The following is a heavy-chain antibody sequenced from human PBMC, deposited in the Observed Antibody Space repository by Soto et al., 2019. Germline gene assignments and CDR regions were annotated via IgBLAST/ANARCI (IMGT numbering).Heavy chain of an antibody. CDR2: ISAYNGNT. Sequence: QVQLVQSGAEVKKPGASVKVSCKAYGYTFTSYVISWVRQAPGQGLEWMGWISAYNGNTNYAQKLQGRVTMTPDTSKSTAYMEMRSLRSDDTAVYYCARAPHSRWYSPWGQGTLVNVSS. D-gene: IGHD6-13*01. V-gene: IGHV1-18*01. J-gene: IGHJ5*02. CDR3: ARAPHSRWYSP. CDR1: GYTFTSYV.